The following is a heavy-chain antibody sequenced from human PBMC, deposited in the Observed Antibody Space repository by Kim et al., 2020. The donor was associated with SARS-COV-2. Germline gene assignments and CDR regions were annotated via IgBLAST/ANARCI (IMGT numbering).Heavy chain of an antibody. J-gene: IGHJ6*02. Sequence: GGSLRLSCVASGFTFNDYAMHWVRQAPGKGLEWVSSVSWDGTTLAYADSVMGRFTISRDNAKTSLFLQMDSLRPEDTALNYCAKDTSAYYFYAMDVWGQG. D-gene: IGHD3-3*01. CDR3: AKDTSAYYFYAMDV. V-gene: IGHV3-9*01. CDR2: VSWDGTTL. CDR1: GFTFNDYA.